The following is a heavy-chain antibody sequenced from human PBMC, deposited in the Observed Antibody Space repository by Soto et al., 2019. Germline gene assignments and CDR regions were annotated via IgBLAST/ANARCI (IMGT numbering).Heavy chain of an antibody. CDR3: ARGNIVVVPAATYYGMDV. D-gene: IGHD2-2*01. CDR2: IIPIFGTA. J-gene: IGHJ6*02. CDR1: GGTFSSYA. Sequence: QVQLVQSGAEVKKPGSSVKVSCKASGGTFSSYAISWVRQAPGQGLEWMGGIIPIFGTANYAQKFQGRVTITADESTSTAYMELSSLRSEDTAVYYFARGNIVVVPAATYYGMDVWGQGTTVTVSS. V-gene: IGHV1-69*01.